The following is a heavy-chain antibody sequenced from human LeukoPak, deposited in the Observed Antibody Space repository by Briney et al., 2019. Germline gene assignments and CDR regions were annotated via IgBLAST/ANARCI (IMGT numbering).Heavy chain of an antibody. CDR3: ARGGLWRAPNDFWSGTPYFYFYGMDV. J-gene: IGHJ6*02. CDR1: GGSIRNYY. Sequence: KASETLSLTCTVSGGSIRNYYWTWIRQPPGKGLEWIGYIYSSGTTNYNPSLKSRVTISVDTSKDQFSLKLSSVTAADTAIYYCARGGLWRAPNDFWSGTPYFYFYGMDVWGQGTTVTVSS. CDR2: IYSSGTT. V-gene: IGHV4-59*01. D-gene: IGHD3-3*01.